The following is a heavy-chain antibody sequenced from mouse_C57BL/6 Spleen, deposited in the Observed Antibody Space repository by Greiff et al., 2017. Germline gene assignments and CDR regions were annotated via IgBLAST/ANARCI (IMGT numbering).Heavy chain of an antibody. Sequence: EVQLQQSGPELVKPGASVTISCKASGYSFTGYYMNWVKQSPEKSLEWIGAINPSTGGTTYNQKFKAKATLTVDKSSSTAYMQLKSQTSADSAVTYCARNDSNYLFDDWGPGTTLTVSS. V-gene: IGHV1-42*01. CDR2: INPSTGGT. CDR3: ARNDSNYLFDD. CDR1: GYSFTGYY. D-gene: IGHD2-5*01. J-gene: IGHJ2*01.